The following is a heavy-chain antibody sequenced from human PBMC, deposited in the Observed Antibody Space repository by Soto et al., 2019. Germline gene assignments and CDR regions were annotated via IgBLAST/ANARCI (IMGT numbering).Heavy chain of an antibody. D-gene: IGHD2-2*01. CDR2: IWYDGSNK. CDR3: ARYCSSTICPLRKDAFDI. J-gene: IGHJ3*02. CDR1: GFTFSSYG. Sequence: QVQLVESGGGVVQPGRSLKLSCAASGFTFSSYGMHWVRQAPGKGLVWVAVIWYDGSNKYYADSVKGRFTISRDNSKNTLHLQMNSLRAEDTAVYYCARYCSSTICPLRKDAFDIWCQGTMFTVSS. V-gene: IGHV3-33*01.